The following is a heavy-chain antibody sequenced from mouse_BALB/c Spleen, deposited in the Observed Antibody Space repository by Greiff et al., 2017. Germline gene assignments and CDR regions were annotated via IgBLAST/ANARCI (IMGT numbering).Heavy chain of an antibody. CDR2: IYPGGGYT. CDR3: ARWDRYDGDWYFDV. CDR1: GYTFTNYW. Sequence: VQLQQSGAELVRPGTSVKISCKASGYTFTNYWLGWVKQRPGHGLEWIGDIYPGGGYTNYNEKFKGKATLTADTSSSTAYMQLSSLTSEDSAVYFCARWDRYDGDWYFDVWGAGTTVTVSS. J-gene: IGHJ1*01. D-gene: IGHD2-14*01. V-gene: IGHV1-63*02.